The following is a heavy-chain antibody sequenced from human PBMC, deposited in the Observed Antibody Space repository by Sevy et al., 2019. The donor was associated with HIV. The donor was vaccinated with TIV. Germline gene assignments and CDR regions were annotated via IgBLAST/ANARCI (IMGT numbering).Heavy chain of an antibody. Sequence: GGSLRLSCAASGFTFSSYAMSWVRQAPGKGLEWVSAISGSGGSTYYADSVKGRFTISRDNSKNTLYLQMNSLRDEDTAVYYCAKDPTIAVAGIFYYWGQGTLVTVSS. CDR1: GFTFSSYA. CDR3: AKDPTIAVAGIFYY. V-gene: IGHV3-23*01. D-gene: IGHD6-19*01. J-gene: IGHJ4*02. CDR2: ISGSGGST.